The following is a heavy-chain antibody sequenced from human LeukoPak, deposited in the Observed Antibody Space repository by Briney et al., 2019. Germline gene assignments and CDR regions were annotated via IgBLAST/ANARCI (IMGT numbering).Heavy chain of an antibody. CDR2: FDPEDSET. Sequence: ASVKVSCKVSGYTLTELSMHWVRQAPGKGLEWMGGFDPEDSETIYAQKFQGRVTMTEDTSTDTAYMELSSLRSEDTAVYYCATEEGSSGLFDYWGQGTLVTVSS. CDR1: GYTLTELS. J-gene: IGHJ4*02. CDR3: ATEEGSSGLFDY. V-gene: IGHV1-24*01. D-gene: IGHD3-22*01.